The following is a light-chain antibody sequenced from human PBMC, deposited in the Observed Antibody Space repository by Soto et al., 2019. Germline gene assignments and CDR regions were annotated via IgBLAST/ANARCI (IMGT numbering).Light chain of an antibody. Sequence: EIVLTQSPATLSLSPGERATLSCRASQSVSSYLAWYQQKPGQAPMLLIYDASNRATGIPARFSGSGSGTDFTLTISSLEPEDFAVYYCQQRSIWPPMFTFGPGTKVDIK. CDR3: QQRSIWPPMFT. CDR1: QSVSSY. V-gene: IGKV3-11*01. J-gene: IGKJ3*01. CDR2: DAS.